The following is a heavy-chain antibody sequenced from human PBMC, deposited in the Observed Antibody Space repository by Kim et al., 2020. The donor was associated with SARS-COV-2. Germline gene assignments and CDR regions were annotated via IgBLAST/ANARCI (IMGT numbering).Heavy chain of an antibody. Sequence: GGSLRLSCAASGFTFSAYGMHWVRQAPGKGLEWVGIVWFDGGNKFYADSVRGRFTISRDNSKNILYLEMNRLRAEDTAVYYCAKAGYRDPGDDDFDVWGQGKMGPGS. J-gene: IGHJ3*01. CDR1: GFTFSAYG. V-gene: IGHV3-33*06. D-gene: IGHD3-16*01. CDR2: VWFDGGNK. CDR3: AKAGYRDPGDDDFDV.